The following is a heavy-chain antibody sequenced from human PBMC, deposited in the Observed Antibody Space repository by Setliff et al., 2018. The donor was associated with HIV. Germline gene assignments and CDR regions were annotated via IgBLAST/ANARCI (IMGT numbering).Heavy chain of an antibody. CDR3: ARATYYDSSGVFDY. J-gene: IGHJ4*02. D-gene: IGHD3-22*01. CDR1: GGSISSGGYY. CDR2: MYYSGSI. V-gene: IGHV4-39*07. Sequence: SETLSLTCTVSGGSISSGGYYWAWIRQPPGKGLEWIGNMYYSGSIFYKPSLKSRVTISVDTSKNQFSLKLSSVTAADTAVYYCARATYYDSSGVFDYWGQGTLVTVSS.